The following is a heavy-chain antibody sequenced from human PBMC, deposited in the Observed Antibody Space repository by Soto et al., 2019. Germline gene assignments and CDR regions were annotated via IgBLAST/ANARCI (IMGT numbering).Heavy chain of an antibody. CDR3: ARTFGSGRINWFDP. J-gene: IGHJ5*02. Sequence: SETLSLTCAVYGGSFSGYYWSWIRQPPGKGLEWIGEINHSGSTNYNPSLKSRVTISVDTSKNQFSLKLSSVTAADTAVYYCARTFGSGRINWFDPWGQGTLVTAPQ. V-gene: IGHV4-34*01. CDR2: INHSGST. CDR1: GGSFSGYY. D-gene: IGHD3-16*01.